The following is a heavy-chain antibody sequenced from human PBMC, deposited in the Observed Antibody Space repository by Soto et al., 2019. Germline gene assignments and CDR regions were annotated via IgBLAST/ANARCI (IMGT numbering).Heavy chain of an antibody. Sequence: EVQLVESGGGLVQPGRSLRLSCAASGFTFDDYAMHWVRQAPGKGLEWVSGISWNSGSIGYADSVKGRFTISRDNAKNSLYLQMNSLRAEDTALYYCAKDKGPRLYCGGDCYGAFDIWGQGTMVTVSS. J-gene: IGHJ3*02. D-gene: IGHD2-21*02. CDR3: AKDKGPRLYCGGDCYGAFDI. CDR1: GFTFDDYA. V-gene: IGHV3-9*01. CDR2: ISWNSGSI.